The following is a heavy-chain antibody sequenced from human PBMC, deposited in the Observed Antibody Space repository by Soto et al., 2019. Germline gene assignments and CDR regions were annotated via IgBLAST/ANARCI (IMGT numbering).Heavy chain of an antibody. CDR3: ARQITSIAATSFDP. V-gene: IGHV4-59*08. D-gene: IGHD6-6*01. Sequence: SETLSLACTVSGDSISSCSWSCIRQPPGKGLEWIGYIYYSGSTNYNPSLKSRVTISVDTSKNQFSLKLSSVTAADTVVYYCARQITSIAATSFDPWGQGTLVTVSS. CDR1: GDSISSCS. CDR2: IYYSGST. J-gene: IGHJ5*02.